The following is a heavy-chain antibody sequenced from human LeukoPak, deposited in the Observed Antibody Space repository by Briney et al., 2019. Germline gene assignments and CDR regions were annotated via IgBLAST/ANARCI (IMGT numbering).Heavy chain of an antibody. CDR3: ARTGVPAVPLSWFDP. CDR2: IYPGDSDT. V-gene: IGHV5-51*01. Sequence: GKSLKISCKGSGYSFTSYWIGWVRQMPGKGLEGMGIIYPGDSDTRYSPSFQGQVTISADKSISTAYLQWSSLKASDTAMYYCARTGVPAVPLSWFDPWGQGTLVTVSS. D-gene: IGHD2-2*01. J-gene: IGHJ5*02. CDR1: GYSFTSYW.